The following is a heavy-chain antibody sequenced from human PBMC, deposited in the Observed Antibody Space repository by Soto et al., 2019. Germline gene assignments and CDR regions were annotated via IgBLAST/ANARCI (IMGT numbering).Heavy chain of an antibody. D-gene: IGHD3-3*01. CDR1: GFTFSSYG. CDR2: ISYDGSNK. V-gene: IGHV3-30*18. Sequence: GGSLRLSCAASGFTFSSYGMHWVRQAPGKGLEWVAVISYDGSNKYYADSVKGRFTISRDNSKNTLYLQMNSLRAEDTAVYYYAKDHNFWSGYYSGAVDYWGQGTLVTVSS. J-gene: IGHJ4*02. CDR3: AKDHNFWSGYYSGAVDY.